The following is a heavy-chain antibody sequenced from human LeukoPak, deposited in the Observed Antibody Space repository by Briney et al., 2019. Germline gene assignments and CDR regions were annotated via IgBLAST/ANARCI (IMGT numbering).Heavy chain of an antibody. J-gene: IGHJ4*02. D-gene: IGHD2-15*01. Sequence: GGSLRLSCAASGFTFSSYSMNWVRQAPGKGLEWVSSISSSSSYIYYADSVKGRFTISRDNAKNSLYLQMNSLRAEDTAVYYCARDSVLIVVVAASPPRGPFDYWGQGTLVTVSS. CDR1: GFTFSSYS. CDR3: ARDSVLIVVVAASPPRGPFDY. V-gene: IGHV3-21*01. CDR2: ISSSSSYI.